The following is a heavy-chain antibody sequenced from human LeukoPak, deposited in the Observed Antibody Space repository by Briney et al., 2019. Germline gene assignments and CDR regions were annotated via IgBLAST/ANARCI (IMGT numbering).Heavy chain of an antibody. CDR2: INPNSGGT. J-gene: IGHJ4*02. CDR1: GYTFSGYY. Sequence: ASVKVSCKASGYTFSGYYMHWVRQAPGQGLEWMGWINPNSGGTDYAQKFQGRVTMTRDTSISTAYMELSRLRSDDTAVYYCANNYDFWSGYLGPAAYWGQGTLVTVSS. V-gene: IGHV1-2*02. D-gene: IGHD3-3*01. CDR3: ANNYDFWSGYLGPAAY.